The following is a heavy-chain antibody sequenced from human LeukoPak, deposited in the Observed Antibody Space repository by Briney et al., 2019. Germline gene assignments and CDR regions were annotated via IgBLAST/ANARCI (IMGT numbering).Heavy chain of an antibody. V-gene: IGHV4-59*11. CDR2: IYYSGST. D-gene: IGHD2/OR15-2a*01. CDR3: ARGLIAYYYMDV. J-gene: IGHJ6*03. Sequence: PSETLSLTCTVSDGSISSHYWSWIRQPPGKGLEWIGYIYYSGSTNYNPSLKSRVTISVDTSKNQFSLKLSSVTAADTAVYYCARGLIAYYYMDVWGKGTTVTVSS. CDR1: DGSISSHY.